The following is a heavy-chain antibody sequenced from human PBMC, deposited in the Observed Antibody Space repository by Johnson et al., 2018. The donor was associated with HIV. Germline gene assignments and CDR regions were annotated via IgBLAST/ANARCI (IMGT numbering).Heavy chain of an antibody. D-gene: IGHD3-10*01. Sequence: VKLVESGGGLVQPGGSLRLSCAPSGLTVSSSYMSWVRQAPGKGLEWVSVIYRGGSTYYADSVKGRFTISRDNSKNTLYLQMNSLRAEDTALYYGARDQGVEGTVDAFDIWGQGTMVTVSS. V-gene: IGHV3-66*01. J-gene: IGHJ3*02. CDR2: IYRGGST. CDR3: ARDQGVEGTVDAFDI. CDR1: GLTVSSSY.